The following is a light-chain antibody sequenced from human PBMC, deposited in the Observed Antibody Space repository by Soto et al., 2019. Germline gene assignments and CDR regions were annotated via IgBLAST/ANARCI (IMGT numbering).Light chain of an antibody. Sequence: QSALTQPASVSGSPGQSITISCTGSDNDIGRYNHVSWYQHRPGKAPKLILYEVNKRPPGPSSRFSGSKSGNTASLTISGLQTDDEADYFCCSYAGFSSVLFGGGTKVTVL. J-gene: IGLJ3*02. V-gene: IGLV2-23*02. CDR2: EVN. CDR3: CSYAGFSSVL. CDR1: DNDIGRYNH.